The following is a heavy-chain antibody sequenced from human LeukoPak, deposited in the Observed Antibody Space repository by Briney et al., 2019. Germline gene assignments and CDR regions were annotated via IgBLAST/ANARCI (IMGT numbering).Heavy chain of an antibody. CDR1: GGSISSYY. CDR3: ARLQQLVPYYGMDV. J-gene: IGHJ6*04. CDR2: IYYSGST. D-gene: IGHD6-13*01. V-gene: IGHV4-59*01. Sequence: PSETLSLTCTVSGGSISSYYWSWIRQPPGKGLEWIGYIYYSGSTNYNPSLKSRVTISVDTSKNQFSLKLSSVTAADTAVYYCARLQQLVPYYGMDVWGKGTTVTVSS.